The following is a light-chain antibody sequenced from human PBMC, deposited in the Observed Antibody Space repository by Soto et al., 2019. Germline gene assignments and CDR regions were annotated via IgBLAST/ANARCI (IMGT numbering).Light chain of an antibody. Sequence: DIVLTQSPLSLPVTPGEPASISCRSSQSLLHSNGYNYLDWYLQKPGQSPQVLIYLGSNRASGVPGKFSGSGSGTDFTLKISRVEAEDVGIYYCMQALQTPFTFGQGTRLEIK. V-gene: IGKV2-28*01. CDR3: MQALQTPFT. CDR1: QSLLHSNGYNY. J-gene: IGKJ5*01. CDR2: LGS.